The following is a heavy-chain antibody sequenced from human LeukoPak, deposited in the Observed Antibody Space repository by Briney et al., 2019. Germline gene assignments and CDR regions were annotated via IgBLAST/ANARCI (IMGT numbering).Heavy chain of an antibody. Sequence: PGGSLRLSCAASGFTFSDYSMDWVRQAPGKGLEWVSSISNSGGDIYYADSVKGRFTISRDNAKNSLYLQMNSLRAEDTAVYYCARVGQRGYDFWGQGTLVTVSS. V-gene: IGHV3-21*01. CDR3: ARVGQRGYDF. D-gene: IGHD3-3*01. CDR2: ISNSGGDI. J-gene: IGHJ4*02. CDR1: GFTFSDYS.